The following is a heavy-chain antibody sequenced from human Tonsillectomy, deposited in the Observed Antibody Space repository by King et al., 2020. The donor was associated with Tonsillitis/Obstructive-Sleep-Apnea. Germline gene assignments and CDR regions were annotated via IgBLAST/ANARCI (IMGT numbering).Heavy chain of an antibody. Sequence: VQLVESGAEVKKPGASVKVSCKASGYTFTSYDITWVRQAPGQGLEWMGWSRPNNGDTNYAQKLQGRVTMTSDTSTSTAYMELRSLRSDDTAVYYCARDYYDSSGYYHGYFNHWGQGTLAPVPS. CDR1: GYTFTSYD. V-gene: IGHV1-18*01. D-gene: IGHD3-22*01. CDR3: ARDYYDSSGYYHGYFNH. CDR2: SRPNNGDT. J-gene: IGHJ1*01.